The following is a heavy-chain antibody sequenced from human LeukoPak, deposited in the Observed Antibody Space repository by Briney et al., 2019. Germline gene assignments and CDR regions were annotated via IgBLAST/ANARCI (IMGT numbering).Heavy chain of an antibody. D-gene: IGHD3-3*01. V-gene: IGHV4-34*01. J-gene: IGHJ5*02. CDR2: SNRSGRA. Sequence: SETLSLTCAVSGGSFSGDYWSWIRQPPGKGREGIGDSNRSGRAVYNTSLKSRVIISVDTSKNQFSLKVNSLTSADTAVYYCARHKIVITMLGVHRWFDPWGQGTLVAVPS. CDR3: ARHKIVITMLGVHRWFDP. CDR1: GGSFSGDY.